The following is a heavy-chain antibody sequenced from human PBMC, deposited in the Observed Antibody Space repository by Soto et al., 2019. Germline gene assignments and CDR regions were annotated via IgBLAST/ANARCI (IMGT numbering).Heavy chain of an antibody. CDR2: ISAYNGNT. Sequence: AASVKVSCKASGYTFTSYGISWVRQAPGQGLEWMGWISAYNGNTNYAQKLQGRVTMTTDTSTSTAYMELRSLRSDDTAVYYCARVESGSSGWYEIDYWGQGTLVTVSS. J-gene: IGHJ4*02. V-gene: IGHV1-18*04. CDR3: ARVESGSSGWYEIDY. CDR1: GYTFTSYG. D-gene: IGHD6-19*01.